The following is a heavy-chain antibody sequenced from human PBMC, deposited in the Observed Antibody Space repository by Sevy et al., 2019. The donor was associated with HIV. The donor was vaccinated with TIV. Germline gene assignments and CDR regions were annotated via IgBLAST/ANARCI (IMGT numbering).Heavy chain of an antibody. V-gene: IGHV3-30*18. Sequence: GGSLRLSCAASGFTFSSYGMHWVRQAPGKGLEWVAVISYDGSNKYYADSVKGRFTISRDNSKNTLYLQMNSLRAEDMAVYYCAKDWLVGIFGVVTEGVYWGQGTLVTVSS. D-gene: IGHD3-3*01. CDR2: ISYDGSNK. J-gene: IGHJ4*02. CDR1: GFTFSSYG. CDR3: AKDWLVGIFGVVTEGVY.